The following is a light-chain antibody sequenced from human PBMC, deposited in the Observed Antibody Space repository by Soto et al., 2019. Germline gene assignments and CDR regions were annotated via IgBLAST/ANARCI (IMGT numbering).Light chain of an antibody. CDR2: DAS. J-gene: IGKJ4*01. CDR1: ETVATN. V-gene: IGKV3-11*01. Sequence: EMVMTQSPATLSVSPGERATLSCWASETVATNLAWYQQKPGQAPRLLIYDASNRATGIPARFSGSGSGTDFTLTISSLEPEDFAVYFCQHRAGWPPALTFGGGTKVDIK. CDR3: QHRAGWPPALT.